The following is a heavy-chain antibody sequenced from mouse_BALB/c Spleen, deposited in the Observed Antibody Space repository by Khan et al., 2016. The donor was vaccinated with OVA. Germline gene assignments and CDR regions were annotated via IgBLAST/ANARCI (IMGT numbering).Heavy chain of an antibody. CDR3: GRPPEFSYVMDS. J-gene: IGHJ4*01. CDR2: INTYTGES. V-gene: IGHV9-3-1*01. CDR1: GYTFTKYG. Sequence: QIQLVQSGPELKKPGETVKISCKASGYTFTKYGMNWVKQAPGKGLKWMGWINTYTGESTYVDDFKGRFAFSLETSASTAYLQINNLKDEDSATDFCGRPPEFSYVMDSWGQGTSVTVSS.